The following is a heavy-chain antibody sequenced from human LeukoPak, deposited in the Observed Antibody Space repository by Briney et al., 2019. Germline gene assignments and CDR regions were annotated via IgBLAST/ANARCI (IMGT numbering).Heavy chain of an antibody. J-gene: IGHJ6*03. CDR3: ATTVTSYYYYMDV. D-gene: IGHD4-17*01. CDR1: GGTFSSYA. V-gene: IGHV1-69*04. CDR2: IIPILGIA. Sequence: RASVKVSCKASGGTFSSYAISWVRQAPGQGLEWMGRIIPILGIANYAQKFQGRVTITADKSTSTAYMELSSLRSEDTAVYYCATTVTSYYYYMDVWGKGTTVTVSS.